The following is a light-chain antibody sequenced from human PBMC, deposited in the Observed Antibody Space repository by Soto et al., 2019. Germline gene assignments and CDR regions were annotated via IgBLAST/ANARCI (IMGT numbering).Light chain of an antibody. Sequence: QSVLTHPPSASGSPGQSVTISCTGTSNDVGGYNFVSWYQHHPGQAPKLMIYEVSKRPSGVPDRCSGSKSGNTASLTVSGLQSEDDADYYCSSYAGSNNFFFGTGTKVTVL. J-gene: IGLJ1*01. CDR2: EVS. CDR1: SNDVGGYNF. CDR3: SSYAGSNNFF. V-gene: IGLV2-8*01.